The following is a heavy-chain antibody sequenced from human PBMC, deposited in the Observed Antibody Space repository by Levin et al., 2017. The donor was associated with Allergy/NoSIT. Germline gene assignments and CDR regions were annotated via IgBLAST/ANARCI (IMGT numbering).Heavy chain of an antibody. Sequence: GESLKISCAASGFTFSKYAMTRVRQAPGKGLEWVSTIKSNPSSTYYADSVKGRFTISRDNSKNTLYLQMNSLTGEDTAVYYCAEWWNIRDWGQGTLVAVSA. CDR2: IKSNPSST. CDR3: AEWWNIRD. CDR1: GFTFSKYA. V-gene: IGHV3-23*05. J-gene: IGHJ4*02. D-gene: IGHD1/OR15-1a*01.